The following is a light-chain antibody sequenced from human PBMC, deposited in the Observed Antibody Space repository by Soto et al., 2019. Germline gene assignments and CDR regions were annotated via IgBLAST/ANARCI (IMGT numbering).Light chain of an antibody. V-gene: IGKV3-11*01. Sequence: DIVLTQRPATISWCPGGRATLSCRARQYINTRLAWSQHRPGQAPRLLIYQTSIRAAGIPARYRATGTGTVFSLTTCYVPPEEVACYYCHQRQSWPRTLGQGTKVDI. CDR3: HQRQSWPRT. CDR2: QTS. J-gene: IGKJ1*01. CDR1: QYINTR.